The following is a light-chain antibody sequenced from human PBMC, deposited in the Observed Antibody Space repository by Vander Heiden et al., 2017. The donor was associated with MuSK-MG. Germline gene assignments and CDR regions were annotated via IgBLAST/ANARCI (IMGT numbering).Light chain of an antibody. V-gene: IGKV3-20*01. CDR3: QQYGSSLIT. J-gene: IGKJ5*01. CDR2: GGS. CDR1: QSVSSSD. Sequence: EIVLTQSPGTLSLSPGERATLSCRASQSVSSSDLAWYQQKPGQAPRLLIYGGSSRATGIPDRFSGSGSGTDFTLTISRLEPEDFAVFYCQQYGSSLITFGQGTRLEIK.